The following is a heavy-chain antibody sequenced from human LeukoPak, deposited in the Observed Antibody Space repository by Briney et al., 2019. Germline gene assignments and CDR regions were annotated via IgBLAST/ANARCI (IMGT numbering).Heavy chain of an antibody. Sequence: SETLSLACTVSGGSISSSSYYWGWIRQPPGKGLEWIGSIYYSGSTYYNPSLKSRVTISVDTSKNQFSLKLSSVTAADTAVYYCARDRDYDSSGYGMDVWGQGTTVTVSS. D-gene: IGHD3-22*01. CDR1: GGSISSSSYY. V-gene: IGHV4-39*07. CDR3: ARDRDYDSSGYGMDV. J-gene: IGHJ6*02. CDR2: IYYSGST.